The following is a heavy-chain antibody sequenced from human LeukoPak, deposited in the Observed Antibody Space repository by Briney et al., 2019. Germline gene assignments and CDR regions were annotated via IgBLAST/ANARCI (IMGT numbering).Heavy chain of an antibody. Sequence: GASVKVSCKASGGTFSSYAISWVRQAPGQGLEWMGGIIPIFGTANYAQKFQGRVTITADESTSTAYMELSSLRSEDTAVYYCARIPEVDTAMVKFGPLYYYYGMDVWGQGTTVTVSS. CDR3: ARIPEVDTAMVKFGPLYYYYGMDV. CDR2: IIPIFGTA. V-gene: IGHV1-69*13. J-gene: IGHJ6*02. D-gene: IGHD5-18*01. CDR1: GGTFSSYA.